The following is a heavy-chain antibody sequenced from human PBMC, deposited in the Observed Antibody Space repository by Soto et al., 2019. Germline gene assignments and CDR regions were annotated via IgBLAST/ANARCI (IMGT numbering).Heavy chain of an antibody. CDR1: GFTFSTYA. CDR2: ITNTGGRT. J-gene: IGHJ6*03. D-gene: IGHD6-6*01. CDR3: AKVGDSSSDNYYYVDV. V-gene: IGHV3-23*01. Sequence: EVQLLESGGGLVQPGGSLRLSCGASGFTFSTYAMTWVRQAPGAGLEWVSTITNTGGRTKYTDSVKGRFSISRDKSKNTVYMQMNSPRAEDTAVYFCAKVGDSSSDNYYYVDVWGRGTTVTVSS.